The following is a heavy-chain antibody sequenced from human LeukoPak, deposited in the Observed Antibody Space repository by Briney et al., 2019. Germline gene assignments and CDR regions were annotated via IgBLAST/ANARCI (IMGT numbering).Heavy chain of an antibody. D-gene: IGHD6-13*01. J-gene: IGHJ4*02. CDR2: IRYDGSNE. V-gene: IGHV3-30*02. CDR1: GFTFSSYG. CDR3: AKTPTSSWYNLDY. Sequence: GGSLRLSCAASGFTFSSYGMHWVRQAPGKGLEWVSFIRYDGSNEYYADSVRGRFTISRDNSKNTLYLQMNSLRAEDTAVYYCAKTPTSSWYNLDYWGQGTLVTVSS.